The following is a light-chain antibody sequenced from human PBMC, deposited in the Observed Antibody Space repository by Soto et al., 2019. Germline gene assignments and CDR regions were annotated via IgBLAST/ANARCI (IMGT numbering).Light chain of an antibody. J-gene: IGKJ2*01. CDR3: QQLNSYPPT. Sequence: IQLTHSTSSLSASVGDRVTITCRASQGISSYLAWYQQKPGKAPKFLIYAASTLQRGVPSRFSGSGSGTDFTLTISSLQPEDFATYFCQQLNSYPPTFGQGTELELK. CDR1: QGISSY. V-gene: IGKV1-9*01. CDR2: AAS.